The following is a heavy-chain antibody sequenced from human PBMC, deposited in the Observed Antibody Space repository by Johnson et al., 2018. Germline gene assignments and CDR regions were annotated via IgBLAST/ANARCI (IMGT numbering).Heavy chain of an antibody. D-gene: IGHD3-22*01. CDR1: GGSISGYY. CDR2: YSGST. CDR3: ATTLTSYFDTSGQEVRRYSLHI. J-gene: IGHJ3*02. V-gene: IGHV4-59*01. Sequence: QVQLQESGPGLVKPSETLSITCSVSGGSISGYYWSWVRQPPGKGLEWIGYSGSTDYNPPLKRRITISVDTSTHQLSLTLNSVTAADTAVYFWATTLTSYFDTSGQEVRRYSLHIGGQGTMVTFSS.